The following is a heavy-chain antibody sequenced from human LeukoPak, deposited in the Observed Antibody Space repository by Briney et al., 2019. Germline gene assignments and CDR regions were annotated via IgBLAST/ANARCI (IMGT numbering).Heavy chain of an antibody. Sequence: SETLSLTCAVYGGSFSGYYWSWIRQPPGKGLEWIGEINHSGSTNYNPSLKSRVTISVDTSKNQFPLKLSSVTAADTAVYYCARDNVSGYGDYLISYYYYYMDVWGKGTTVTVSS. V-gene: IGHV4-34*01. J-gene: IGHJ6*03. CDR3: ARDNVSGYGDYLISYYYYYMDV. CDR1: GGSFSGYY. CDR2: INHSGST. D-gene: IGHD4-17*01.